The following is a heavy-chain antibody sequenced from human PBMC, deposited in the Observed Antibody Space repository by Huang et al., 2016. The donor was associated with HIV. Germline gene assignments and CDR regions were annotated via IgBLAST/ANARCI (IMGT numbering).Heavy chain of an antibody. V-gene: IGHV3-23*01. CDR1: IFTFRTSA. Sequence: EVQLLESGGGLVQPGGSLRLSCAAPIFTFRTSAMSWVRQAPGKGLECVSGISGSGSSTYYADSVKGRFTISRDNSRNTLYLQMKSLRVEDTAIYYCAKGSERSLTGPKYQYYFDYWGQGTLVTVSS. J-gene: IGHJ4*02. CDR3: AKGSERSLTGPKYQYYFDY. D-gene: IGHD3-3*01. CDR2: ISGSGSST.